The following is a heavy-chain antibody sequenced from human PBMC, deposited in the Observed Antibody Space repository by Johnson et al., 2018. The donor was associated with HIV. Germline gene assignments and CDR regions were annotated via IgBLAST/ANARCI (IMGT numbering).Heavy chain of an antibody. Sequence: QVQLVESGGGVVQPGRSMRLSCAASGFSFSSCGMHWVRQAPGKGLEWVALISYDGSHEYYGDSMKGRFTISRDDSKNTAYLQMNSLKTEDTAVYYCTSMTTGKTPPVGAFDSWGQGTKVTVSS. D-gene: IGHD4-11*01. J-gene: IGHJ3*02. CDR1: GFSFSSCG. CDR3: TSMTTGKTPPVGAFDS. V-gene: IGHV3-30*03. CDR2: ISYDGSHE.